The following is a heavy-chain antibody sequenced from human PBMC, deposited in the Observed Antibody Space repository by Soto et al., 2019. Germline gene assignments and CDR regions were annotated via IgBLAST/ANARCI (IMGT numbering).Heavy chain of an antibody. Sequence: SETLPLTCTVSGGSIRSYYWSWIRQPPGKGLEWIGYIYYSGSTNYNPSLKSRVTISVDTSKNQFSLKLSSVTAADTAVYYCARDGRYYYDSSAHPYFDYWGQGTLVTVSS. D-gene: IGHD3-22*01. J-gene: IGHJ4*02. CDR2: IYYSGST. V-gene: IGHV4-59*01. CDR1: GGSIRSYY. CDR3: ARDGRYYYDSSAHPYFDY.